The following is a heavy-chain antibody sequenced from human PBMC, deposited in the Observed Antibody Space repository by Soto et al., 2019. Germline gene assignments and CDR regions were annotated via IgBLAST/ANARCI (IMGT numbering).Heavy chain of an antibody. Sequence: ASVKVSCKASGYTFTNYDISWVRQATGQGLEWMGWMNPKSANTGYAQKFQGRVSMTRDSSTNTAYMELSRLGSEDTAIYYWAKMATSGTLNWFDPWGQGTLVTVSS. J-gene: IGHJ5*02. D-gene: IGHD1-26*01. V-gene: IGHV1-8*01. CDR1: GYTFTNYD. CDR3: AKMATSGTLNWFDP. CDR2: MNPKSANT.